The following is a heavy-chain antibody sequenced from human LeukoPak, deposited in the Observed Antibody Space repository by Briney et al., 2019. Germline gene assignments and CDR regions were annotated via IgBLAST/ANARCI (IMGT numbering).Heavy chain of an antibody. Sequence: PGRSLRLSCAASGFTFSSYAMHWVRQAPGKGLEWVAVISYDGSNKYYADSVKGRFTISRDNSKNTLYLQMNSLRAEDTAVYYCARDSVYGDYLFQHWGQGTLVTVSS. CDR3: ARDSVYGDYLFQH. CDR2: ISYDGSNK. J-gene: IGHJ1*01. CDR1: GFTFSSYA. D-gene: IGHD4-17*01. V-gene: IGHV3-30-3*01.